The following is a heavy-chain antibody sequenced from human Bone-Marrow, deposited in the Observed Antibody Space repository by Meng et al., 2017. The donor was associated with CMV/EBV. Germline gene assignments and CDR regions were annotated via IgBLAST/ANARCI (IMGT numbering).Heavy chain of an antibody. CDR3: ARGVRHAVLSYYYYGMDV. D-gene: IGHD1-1*01. CDR1: GFKFSSYT. J-gene: IGHJ6*02. Sequence: GESLKISCTASGFKFSSYTMNWVRQPPGKGLEWVSYISSSGRAVHYADSLRGRFTVSRDNAKNSLYLQMNSRRADDTAVYYCARGVRHAVLSYYYYGMDVWGQGTTVTVSS. CDR2: ISSSGRAV. V-gene: IGHV3-48*04.